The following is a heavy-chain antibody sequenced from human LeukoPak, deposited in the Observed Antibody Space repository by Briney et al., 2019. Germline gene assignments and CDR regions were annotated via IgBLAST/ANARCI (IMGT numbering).Heavy chain of an antibody. J-gene: IGHJ6*02. CDR3: AKGAVAGTYYYYGMDV. CDR1: GFTFSGYA. Sequence: PGGSLRLSCAASGFTFSGYAMSWVRQAPGKGLEWVSAISGSGGSTYYADSVKGRFTISRDNSKNTLYLQMNSLRAEDTAVYYCAKGAVAGTYYYYGMDVWGQGTTVTVSS. V-gene: IGHV3-23*01. D-gene: IGHD6-19*01. CDR2: ISGSGGST.